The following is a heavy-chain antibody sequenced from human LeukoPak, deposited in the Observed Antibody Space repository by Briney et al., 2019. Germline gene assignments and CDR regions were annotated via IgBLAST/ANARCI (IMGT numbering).Heavy chain of an antibody. CDR1: GYSISSGYY. CDR3: ARVSSSWYPGYFDY. D-gene: IGHD6-13*01. CDR2: IYYSGST. V-gene: IGHV4-38-2*02. J-gene: IGHJ4*02. Sequence: SETLSLTCTVSGYSISSGYYWGWIRQPPGKGLEWTGSIYYSGSTYYNPSLKSRVTISVDTSKNQFSLKLSSVTAADTAVYYCARVSSSWYPGYFDYWGQGTLVTVSS.